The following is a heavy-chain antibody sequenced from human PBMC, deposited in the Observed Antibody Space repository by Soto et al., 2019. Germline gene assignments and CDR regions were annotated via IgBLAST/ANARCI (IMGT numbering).Heavy chain of an antibody. D-gene: IGHD6-6*01. V-gene: IGHV3-33*01. CDR3: ARDDIPGVAEYTYGMDV. CDR2: IWYDGSNE. Sequence: QVQLVESGGGVVQPGRSLRLSCAASGFIFSNFGMHWVRQAPGKGLEWVAVIWYDGSNEHYADSVKGRFTISKDNSKNTRYLQLNNLRAEYTAMYYCARDDIPGVAEYTYGMDVWGQGTTVTVSS. CDR1: GFIFSNFG. J-gene: IGHJ6*02.